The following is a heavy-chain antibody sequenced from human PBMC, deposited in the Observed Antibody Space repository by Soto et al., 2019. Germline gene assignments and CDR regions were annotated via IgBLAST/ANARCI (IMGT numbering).Heavy chain of an antibody. D-gene: IGHD1-26*01. V-gene: IGHV5-51*01. Sequence: GESLKISCKGSGYSFTSYWIGWVRHMPGKGLEWMGIIYPGDSDTRYSPSFQGQVTISADKSISTAYLQRSSLKASYTAMYYCARLSRARGSYFWSNAFDIWGQATMVTVS. CDR2: IYPGDSDT. J-gene: IGHJ3*02. CDR1: GYSFTSYW. CDR3: ARLSRARGSYFWSNAFDI.